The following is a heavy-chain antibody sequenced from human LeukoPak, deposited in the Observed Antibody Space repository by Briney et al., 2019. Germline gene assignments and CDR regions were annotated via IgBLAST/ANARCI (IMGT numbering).Heavy chain of an antibody. V-gene: IGHV5-10-1*01. J-gene: IGHJ5*02. Sequence: GESLRISCKGSGYSFTNYWISWVRQMPGKGLEWMGRIDPSGSYINYSPSFRGHVTISSDKSITTAYLQWSSLKASDTAMYYCARLRCSGGYCYSDDPWGQGTLVIVSS. D-gene: IGHD2-15*01. CDR2: IDPSGSYI. CDR3: ARLRCSGGYCYSDDP. CDR1: GYSFTNYW.